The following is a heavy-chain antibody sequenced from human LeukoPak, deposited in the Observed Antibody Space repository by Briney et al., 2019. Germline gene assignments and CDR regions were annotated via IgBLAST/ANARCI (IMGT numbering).Heavy chain of an antibody. CDR3: SMDLSGAHDY. CDR1: GFTFSSYT. J-gene: IGHJ4*02. CDR2: ITTSDGNT. D-gene: IGHD2-2*03. V-gene: IGHV3-23*01. Sequence: PGGSLRLSCAASGFTFSSYTMSWVRQAPGKGLEWVSTITTSDGNTYYADSVKGRFTVSRDNAENTLYLQMNSLRVEDTAVYYCSMDLSGAHDYWGQGSVVTVSS.